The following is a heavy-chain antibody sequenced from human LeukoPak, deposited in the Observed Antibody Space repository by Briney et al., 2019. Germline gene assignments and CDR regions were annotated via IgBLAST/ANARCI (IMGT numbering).Heavy chain of an antibody. V-gene: IGHV3-48*04. Sequence: PGGSLRLSCAASGFTFSSYSMNWVRQAPGKGLEWVSYISSSSSTIYYADSVKGRFTISRDNAKNSLYLQMNSLRAEDTAVYYCARRTYYYGSGSYYDFDYWGQGTLVTVSS. D-gene: IGHD3-10*01. CDR1: GFTFSSYS. CDR3: ARRTYYYGSGSYYDFDY. CDR2: ISSSSSTI. J-gene: IGHJ4*02.